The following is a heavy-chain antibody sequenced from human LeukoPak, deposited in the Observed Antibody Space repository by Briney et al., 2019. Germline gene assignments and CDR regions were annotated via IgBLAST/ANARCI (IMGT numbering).Heavy chain of an antibody. CDR1: GYTFTGYY. CDR2: INPNSGGT. D-gene: IGHD6-6*01. CDR3: ARDSGYSSSSDIDY. V-gene: IGHV1-2*02. J-gene: IGHJ4*02. Sequence: ASVKVSCKASGYTFTGYYMHWVRQAPGQGLEWMGWINPNSGGTNYAQKFQGRVTMARDTSISTAYMELSRLRSDDTAVYYCARDSGYSSSSDIDYWGQGTLVTVSS.